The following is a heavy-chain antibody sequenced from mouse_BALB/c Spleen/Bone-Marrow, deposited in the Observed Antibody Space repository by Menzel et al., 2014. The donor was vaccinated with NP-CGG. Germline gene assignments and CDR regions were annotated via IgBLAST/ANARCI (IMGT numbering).Heavy chain of an antibody. V-gene: IGHV5-6*01. CDR3: ARLGRDYFDY. J-gene: IGHJ2*01. Sequence: DVQLQESGGDLVKPGGSLKLSRAASGFTFSSYGMSWVRQTPDKRLEWVATISSGGSYTYYPDSVKGRFTISRDNAKNTLYLQMSSLKSEDTAMYYCARLGRDYFDYWGQGTTLTVSS. D-gene: IGHD4-1*01. CDR2: ISSGGSYT. CDR1: GFTFSSYG.